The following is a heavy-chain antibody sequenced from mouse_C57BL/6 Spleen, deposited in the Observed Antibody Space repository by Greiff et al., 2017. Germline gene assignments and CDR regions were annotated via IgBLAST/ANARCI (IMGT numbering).Heavy chain of an antibody. V-gene: IGHV1-20*01. Sequence: EVKLQESGPELVKPGDSVKISCKASGYSFTGYFMNWVMQSHGKSLEWIGRINPYNGDTFYNQKFKGKATLTVDKSFSTAHMELRSLTSEDSAVYYCARWYYGSSYAMDYWGQGTSVTGSS. J-gene: IGHJ4*01. CDR1: GYSFTGYF. CDR3: ARWYYGSSYAMDY. D-gene: IGHD1-1*01. CDR2: INPYNGDT.